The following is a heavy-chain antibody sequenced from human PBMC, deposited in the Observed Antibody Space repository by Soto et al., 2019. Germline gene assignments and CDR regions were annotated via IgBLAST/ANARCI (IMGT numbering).Heavy chain of an antibody. CDR2: VIPMFGTP. J-gene: IGHJ1*01. V-gene: IGHV1-69*01. Sequence: VQLVQSGPEARRPGSSVNVSCTASDDSFATHAISWVRQAPRQGLEWMGGVIPMFGTPQDSPNFLGRAITSADASPGAAHSSLSDLQPADTAVYSCARNAMAGRNPLDWWGELADWGLGTLVSVSS. CDR1: DDSFATHA. D-gene: IGHD3-16*01. CDR3: ARNAMAGRNPLDWWGELAD.